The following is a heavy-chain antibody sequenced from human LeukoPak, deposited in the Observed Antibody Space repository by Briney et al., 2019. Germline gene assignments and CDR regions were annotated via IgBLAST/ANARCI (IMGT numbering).Heavy chain of an antibody. CDR3: ARPNYYGSGTYYFDY. V-gene: IGHV4-34*01. Sequence: SETLSLTCAVYGGSFSGYYWSWIRQPPGKGLEWIGEINHSGSTNYNPSLKSRVTISVDTSKNQFSLKLSSVTAADTAVYNCARPNYYGSGTYYFDYWGQGTLVTVSS. J-gene: IGHJ4*02. CDR1: GGSFSGYY. CDR2: INHSGST. D-gene: IGHD3-10*01.